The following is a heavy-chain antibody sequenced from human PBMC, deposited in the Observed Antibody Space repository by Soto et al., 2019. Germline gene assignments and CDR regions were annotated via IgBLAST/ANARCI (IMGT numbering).Heavy chain of an antibody. D-gene: IGHD3-3*01. CDR1: GFSLSYAW. V-gene: IGHV3-15*07. CDR2: IKSKIDGETT. Sequence: GGSLRLSCAASGFSLSYAWMNWVRQAPGKGLEWVGRIKSKIDGETTDYAAPVKDRFIISRDDSKNTLYLQMNSLRAEDSAVYYCSSHIVFASGTDSESITWGQGTLVTVSS. CDR3: SSHIVFASGTDSESIT. J-gene: IGHJ5*02.